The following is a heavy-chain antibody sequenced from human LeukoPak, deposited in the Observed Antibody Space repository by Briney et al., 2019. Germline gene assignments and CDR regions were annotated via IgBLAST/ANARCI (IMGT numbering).Heavy chain of an antibody. V-gene: IGHV1-8*01. CDR2: MNPNSGNT. Sequence: ASVKVSCKASGYTFTSYDINWVRQATGQGLEWMGWMNPNSGNTGYAQKFQGRVTMTRNTSISTAYMELSSLRSEDTAVYYCAREIAAAGSPFIFYYYYGMDVWGQGTTVTVSS. CDR3: AREIAAAGSPFIFYYYYGMDV. D-gene: IGHD6-13*01. J-gene: IGHJ6*02. CDR1: GYTFTSYD.